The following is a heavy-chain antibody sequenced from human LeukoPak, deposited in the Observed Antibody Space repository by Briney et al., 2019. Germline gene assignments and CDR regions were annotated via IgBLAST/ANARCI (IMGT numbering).Heavy chain of an antibody. CDR1: GGSISGYY. CDR2: IYYSGST. CDR3: ARGRGRGYGSGSYYPYYYYGMDV. D-gene: IGHD3-10*01. Sequence: SETLSLTCTVSGGSISGYYWSWIRQPPGKGLEWIGYIYYSGSTNYNPSLKSRVTISVDTSKNQFSLKLSSVTAADTAVYYCARGRGRGYGSGSYYPYYYYGMDVWGQGTTVTVSS. V-gene: IGHV4-59*12. J-gene: IGHJ6*02.